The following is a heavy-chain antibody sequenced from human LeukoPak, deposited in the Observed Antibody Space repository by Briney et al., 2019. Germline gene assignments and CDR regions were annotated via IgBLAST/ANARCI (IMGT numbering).Heavy chain of an antibody. CDR2: INPNSGGT. Sequence: GASVKVSCKASGYTFTGYYMHWVRQAPGQGLEWMGWINPNSGGTNYAQKLQGRVTMTTDTSTSTAYMELRSLRSDDTAVYYCARAVYYYDSSGPFDYWGQGTLVTVSS. V-gene: IGHV1-2*02. CDR3: ARAVYYYDSSGPFDY. D-gene: IGHD3-22*01. J-gene: IGHJ4*02. CDR1: GYTFTGYY.